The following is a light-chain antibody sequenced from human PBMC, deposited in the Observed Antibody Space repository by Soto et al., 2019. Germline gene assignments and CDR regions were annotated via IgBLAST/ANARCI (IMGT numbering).Light chain of an antibody. CDR1: SSNIGAGYD. V-gene: IGLV1-40*01. Sequence: QYVLTQPPSVSVAPGQRVSISCTGSSSNIGAGYDVHWYQQRPGTAPKLLIFGNINRPSGVPDRFSGSKSGTSASLAITGLQAEDEGDYYCQSYDSTLGARYVFGTGTKLTVL. CDR2: GNI. J-gene: IGLJ1*01. CDR3: QSYDSTLGARYV.